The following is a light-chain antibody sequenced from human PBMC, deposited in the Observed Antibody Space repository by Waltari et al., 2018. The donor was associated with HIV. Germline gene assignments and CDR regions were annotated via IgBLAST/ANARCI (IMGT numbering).Light chain of an antibody. J-gene: IGLJ3*02. CDR3: CSFADTNTWV. V-gene: IGLV2-23*02. CDR1: SSDVGSHNL. CDR2: EVI. Sequence: QSALTQPASVSGSPGQSITISCTATSSDVGSHNLLSWYQHHPGRAPKLIIYEVIKRPSGVSHRFSGSKSGNTASLTISGLQAEDEADYYCCSFADTNTWVFGGGTKLTVL.